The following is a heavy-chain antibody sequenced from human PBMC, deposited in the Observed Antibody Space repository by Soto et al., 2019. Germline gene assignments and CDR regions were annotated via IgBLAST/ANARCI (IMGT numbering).Heavy chain of an antibody. V-gene: IGHV1-69*13. CDR3: ARGGVSGSYPPFDY. Sequence: PGASVKVSCKASGGTFSSYAISWVRQAPGQGLEWMGGIIPIFGTANYAQKFQGRVTITADESTRTAYMELSSLRSEDTAVYYCARGGVSGSYPPFDYWGQGTLVTVSS. CDR2: IIPIFGTA. J-gene: IGHJ4*02. D-gene: IGHD1-26*01. CDR1: GGTFSSYA.